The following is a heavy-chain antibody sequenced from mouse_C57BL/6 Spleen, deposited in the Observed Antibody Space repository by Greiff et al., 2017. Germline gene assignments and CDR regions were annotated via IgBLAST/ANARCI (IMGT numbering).Heavy chain of an antibody. CDR2: IYPGDGDT. D-gene: IGHD3-1*01. J-gene: IGHJ3*01. Sequence: QVQLMESGPELVKPGASVTISCKASGYAFRSSWMNWVKHRPGKGLEWIGRIYPGDGDTNYNGKFKGKATLTADKSSSTAYMQLSSLTAEDSAVYFCAREQPAWFAYWGQGTLVTVSA. V-gene: IGHV1-82*01. CDR3: AREQPAWFAY. CDR1: GYAFRSSW.